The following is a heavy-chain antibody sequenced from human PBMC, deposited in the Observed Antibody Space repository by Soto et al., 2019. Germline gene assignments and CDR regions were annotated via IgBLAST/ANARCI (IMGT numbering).Heavy chain of an antibody. D-gene: IGHD2-2*01. J-gene: IGHJ6*02. Sequence: ASVKVSCKASGYTFTGYYMHWVRQAPGQGLEWMGWINPNSGGTNYAQKFQGWVTMTRDTSISTAYMELSRLRSDDTAVYYCARTHCSSTSCYERAGMDVWGQGTTVTVSS. CDR1: GYTFTGYY. CDR2: INPNSGGT. V-gene: IGHV1-2*04. CDR3: ARTHCSSTSCYERAGMDV.